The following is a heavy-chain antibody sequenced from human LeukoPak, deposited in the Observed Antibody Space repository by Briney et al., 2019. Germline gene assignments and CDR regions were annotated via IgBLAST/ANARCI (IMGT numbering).Heavy chain of an antibody. D-gene: IGHD1-26*01. CDR3: AVTGIVGVAPGLYYFDY. V-gene: IGHV4-34*01. CDR2: INHSGST. J-gene: IGHJ4*02. CDR1: GGSFSGYY. Sequence: PSETLSLTCAVYGGSFSGYYWSWIRQPPGKGLEWIGEINHSGSTNYNPSLKSRVTISVDTSKNQFSLKLSSVTAADTAVYYCAVTGIVGVAPGLYYFDYWGQGTLVTVSS.